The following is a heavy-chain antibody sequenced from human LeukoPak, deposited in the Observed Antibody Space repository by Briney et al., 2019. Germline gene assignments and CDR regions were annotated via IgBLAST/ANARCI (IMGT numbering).Heavy chain of an antibody. CDR1: GFTFSSYG. D-gene: IGHD6-13*01. CDR3: AKDFVSSSWSFDY. CDR2: ISYDGSNK. V-gene: IGHV3-30*18. Sequence: GRSLRLSCAASGFTFSSYGMHWVRQAPGKGLEWVAVISYDGSNKYYADSVKGRFTISRDNSENTLYLQMNSLRAEDTAVYYCAKDFVSSSWSFDYWGQGTLVTVSS. J-gene: IGHJ4*02.